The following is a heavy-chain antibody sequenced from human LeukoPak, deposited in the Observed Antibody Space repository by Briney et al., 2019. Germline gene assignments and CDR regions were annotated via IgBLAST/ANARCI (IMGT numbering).Heavy chain of an antibody. Sequence: SETLSLICTVSGGSITSYYWSWIRQPPGKGLEWIGYIYYSGSTGYNPSLKSRVTISVDTSKNQFSLKLSSVTAADTAVYYCARPGSSWTQYDSFDFWGQRTMVTVSS. CDR3: ARPGSSWTQYDSFDF. CDR1: GGSITSYY. J-gene: IGHJ3*01. V-gene: IGHV4-59*08. CDR2: IYYSGST. D-gene: IGHD6-13*01.